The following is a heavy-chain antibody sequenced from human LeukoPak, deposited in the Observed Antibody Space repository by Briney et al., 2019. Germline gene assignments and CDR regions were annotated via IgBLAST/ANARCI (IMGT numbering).Heavy chain of an antibody. CDR2: INPNSGGT. D-gene: IGHD2-2*02. CDR3: ARESPSPGYCSSTRRYTEASFDY. V-gene: IGHV1-2*02. CDR1: GYTFTSYG. Sequence: ASVKVSCKASGYTFTSYGISWVRQAPGQGLEWMGWINPNSGGTNYAQKLQGRVTMTRDTSISTAYMELSRLRSDDTAVYYCARESPSPGYCSSTRRYTEASFDYWGQGTLVTVSS. J-gene: IGHJ4*02.